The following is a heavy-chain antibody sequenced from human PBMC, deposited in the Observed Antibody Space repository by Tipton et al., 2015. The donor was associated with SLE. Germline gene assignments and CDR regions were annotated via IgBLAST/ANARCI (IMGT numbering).Heavy chain of an antibody. CDR3: ARGPYCCGGVCYSDYYYGLDV. V-gene: IGHV4-34*01. CDR2: MWYIRNT. J-gene: IGHJ6*02. Sequence: TLSLTCAVYGGSFSVHYWSWSWIRQPPGKGLEWIGDMWYIRNTNYNPSLKSRVTISVDTPKDQFSLKLTSVTAADTAVYYCARGPYCCGGVCYSDYYYGLDVWGQGTMVTVSS. CDR1: GGSFSVHY. D-gene: IGHD2-15*01.